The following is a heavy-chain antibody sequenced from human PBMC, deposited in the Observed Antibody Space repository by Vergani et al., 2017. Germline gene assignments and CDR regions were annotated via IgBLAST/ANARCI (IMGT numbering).Heavy chain of an antibody. CDR3: AREVGAPYYYYGMDV. V-gene: IGHV3-11*06. Sequence: QVQLVESGGGLVKPGGSLRLSCAASGFTFSDYYMSWIRQAPGKGLEWVSYISSSSSYTNYADSVKGRFTISRDNAKNSLYLQMNSLRAEDTAVYYCAREVGAPYYYYGMDVWGQGTTVTVSS. CDR2: ISSSSSYT. D-gene: IGHD1-26*01. J-gene: IGHJ6*02. CDR1: GFTFSDYY.